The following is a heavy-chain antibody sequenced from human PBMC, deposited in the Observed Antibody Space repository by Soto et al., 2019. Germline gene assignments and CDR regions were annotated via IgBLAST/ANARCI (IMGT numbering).Heavy chain of an antibody. J-gene: IGHJ6*02. V-gene: IGHV1-69*13. D-gene: IGHD3-9*01. CDR1: GGSLSNYG. Sequence: ASVKVSCKASGGSLSNYGISWVRQAPGQGLEWRGGIIPVFGTANYAQKFQGRVTITADESTSIVYMDVTSLRSEDTAVYYCARGDATKIVVTTYYAMDVWGQGTTVTGSS. CDR3: ARGDATKIVVTTYYAMDV. CDR2: IIPVFGTA.